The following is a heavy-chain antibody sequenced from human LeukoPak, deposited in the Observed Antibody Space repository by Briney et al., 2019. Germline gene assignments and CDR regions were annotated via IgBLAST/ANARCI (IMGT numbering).Heavy chain of an antibody. D-gene: IGHD1-14*01. V-gene: IGHV4-34*01. CDR1: GGSFSHSY. CDR3: VRGPDHAKVGY. CDR2: INHSGIS. J-gene: IGHJ4*02. Sequence: PSETLSLTCAVYGGSFSHSYWNWVRQPPGKGLEWIGEINHSGISSYKPSLSSRVTMSQDTSKNHFSLKLASVTAADTAVYNCVRGPDHAKVGYWGQGTLVTVSS.